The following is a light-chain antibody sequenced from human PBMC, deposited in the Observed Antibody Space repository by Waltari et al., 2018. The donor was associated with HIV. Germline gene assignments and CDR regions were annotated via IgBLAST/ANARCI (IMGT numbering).Light chain of an antibody. Sequence: QSALTQPRSVSGSPGQSVTISCTGTSSDVAAYNYVSCYQQDPGKAPRLMIDDVSKRPSGVPDRFSGSKSGNTASLTISGLQAEDEADYYCCSYAGSYTLRVFGGGTKLTVL. J-gene: IGLJ2*01. V-gene: IGLV2-11*01. CDR3: CSYAGSYTLRV. CDR1: SSDVAAYNY. CDR2: DVS.